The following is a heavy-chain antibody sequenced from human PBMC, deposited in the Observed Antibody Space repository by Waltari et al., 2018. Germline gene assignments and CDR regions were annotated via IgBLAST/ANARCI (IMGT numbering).Heavy chain of an antibody. Sequence: ETLSLTCTVSGGSISSSSYYWGWIRQPPGKGLEWIGSIYYSGSTYYNPSLKSRVTISVDTSKNQFSLKLSSVTAADTAVYYCARPRTYYYDSSGHGAFDIWGQGTMVTVSS. J-gene: IGHJ3*02. CDR1: GGSISSSSYY. V-gene: IGHV4-39*01. D-gene: IGHD3-22*01. CDR3: ARPRTYYYDSSGHGAFDI. CDR2: IYYSGST.